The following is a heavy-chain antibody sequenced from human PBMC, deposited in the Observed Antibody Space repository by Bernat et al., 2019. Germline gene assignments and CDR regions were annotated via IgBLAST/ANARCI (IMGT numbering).Heavy chain of an antibody. CDR3: AKEWEWEHKDGIDY. J-gene: IGHJ4*02. V-gene: IGHV3-33*06. D-gene: IGHD1-26*01. CDR2: IWYDGSNK. Sequence: QVQLVESGGGVVQPVRSLRLSCAASGFTFSSYGMHWVRQAPGKGLEWVAVIWYDGSNKYYADSVKGRFTISRDNSKNTLYLQMNSLRDEDTAVYYCAKEWEWEHKDGIDYWGQGTLVTVSS. CDR1: GFTFSSYG.